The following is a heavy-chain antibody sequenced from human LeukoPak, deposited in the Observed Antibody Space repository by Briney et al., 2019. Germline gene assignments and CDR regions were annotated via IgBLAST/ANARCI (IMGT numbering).Heavy chain of an antibody. CDR1: GGTFSSYA. CDR3: ARTGTFGELFNWFDP. D-gene: IGHD3-10*01. V-gene: IGHV1-8*02. J-gene: IGHJ5*02. CDR2: MNPNSGNT. Sequence: ASVKVSCKASGGTFSSYAINWVRQATGQGLEWMGWMNPNSGNTGYAQKFQGRVTMTRNTSISTAYMELSSLRSEDTAVYYCARTGTFGELFNWFDPWGQGTLVTVSS.